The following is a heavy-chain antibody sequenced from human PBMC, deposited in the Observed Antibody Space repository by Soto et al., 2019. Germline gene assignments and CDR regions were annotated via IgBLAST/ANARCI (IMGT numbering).Heavy chain of an antibody. J-gene: IGHJ6*02. Sequence: QVQLVESGGGGVQPGRSLRLSCAASGFTISSYGMHWVRQAPGKGLEWVAVISYDVSNKYYADSVKGRFTISRDNANNTLYLQRNSLRAEDTAVYYCANQELWFGESNYSSYGMDVWFQGTTVTLSS. CDR2: ISYDVSNK. CDR1: GFTISSYG. CDR3: ANQELWFGESNYSSYGMDV. D-gene: IGHD3-10*01. V-gene: IGHV3-30*18.